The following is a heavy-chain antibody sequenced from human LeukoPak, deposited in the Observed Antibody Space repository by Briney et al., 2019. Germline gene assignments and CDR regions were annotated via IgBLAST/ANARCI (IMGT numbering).Heavy chain of an antibody. Sequence: SETLSLTCTVSGGSISSYYWGWIRQPPCKGLAGMGFIYYSGSTNYNPPLKSRVTISVDTSKHQFSLKLSSVTAADTAVYYCARGLVVRGVIYYYYMDVWGKGTTVTVSS. CDR1: GGSISSYY. D-gene: IGHD2-2*01. CDR3: ARGLVVRGVIYYYYMDV. V-gene: IGHV4-59*01. CDR2: IYYSGST. J-gene: IGHJ6*03.